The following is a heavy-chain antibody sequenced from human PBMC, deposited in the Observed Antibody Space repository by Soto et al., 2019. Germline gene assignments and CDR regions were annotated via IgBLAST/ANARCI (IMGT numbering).Heavy chain of an antibody. J-gene: IGHJ4*02. CDR2: ISSTNTYI. V-gene: IGHV3-21*01. CDR3: ARERGSGYFDY. Sequence: EVQLVESGGGLVKPGGSLRLSCAASGFTFSIYTMNRVRQAPGKGLEWVSSISSTNTYIYYADSVKGRFTISRDNAMNSLYLQMSSLRAEDTAVYYCARERGSGYFDYWGQGTLVTVSS. D-gene: IGHD3-16*01. CDR1: GFTFSIYT.